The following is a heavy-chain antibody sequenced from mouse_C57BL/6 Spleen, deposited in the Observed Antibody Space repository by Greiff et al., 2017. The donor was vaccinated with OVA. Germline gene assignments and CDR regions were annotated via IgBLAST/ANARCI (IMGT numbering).Heavy chain of an antibody. CDR3: EGEDCGNSHRYFDV. J-gene: IGHJ1*03. Sequence: QVQLQQPGAELVMPGASVKLSCKASGYTFTSYWMHWVKQRPGQGLEWIGEIDPSDSYTNYNQKFKGKSTLTVDKSSSTAYMQLSSLTSEDSADYDCEGEDCGNSHRYFDVWGKGTTVTVSS. V-gene: IGHV1-69*01. D-gene: IGHD1-1*01. CDR2: IDPSDSYT. CDR1: GYTFTSYW.